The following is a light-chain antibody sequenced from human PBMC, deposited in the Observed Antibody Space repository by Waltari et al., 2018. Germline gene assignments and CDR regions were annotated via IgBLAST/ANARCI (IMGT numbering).Light chain of an antibody. V-gene: IGKV3-20*01. CDR3: RQDGSSVMYT. CDR2: AAS. CDR1: KGPGRSC. Sequence: EVVLTQSPRTLSLPPGEGATLPCRASKGPGRSCLAWYQQKPGQAPRHLKYAASRRVTGIQDRFSGSGTGTHVSLTVSRGEHEDSVVYYCRQDGSSVMYTFGQGTKLEIQ. J-gene: IGKJ2*01.